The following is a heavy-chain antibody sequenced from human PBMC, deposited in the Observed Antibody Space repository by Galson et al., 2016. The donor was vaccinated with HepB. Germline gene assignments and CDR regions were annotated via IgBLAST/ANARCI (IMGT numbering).Heavy chain of an antibody. CDR1: GFSFSNYA. V-gene: IGHV3-23*01. CDR2: ISATGGNT. CDR3: ARDGRGAYSSSDWFDS. D-gene: IGHD3-10*01. Sequence: SLRLSCAGSGFSFSNYAMSWVRQAPGKGLERVSAISATGGNTHYAESVKGRFTISRDNSRNTLYLEMTTLRAEDTAVYYCARDGRGAYSSSDWFDSWGQGTLVTVSS. J-gene: IGHJ5*01.